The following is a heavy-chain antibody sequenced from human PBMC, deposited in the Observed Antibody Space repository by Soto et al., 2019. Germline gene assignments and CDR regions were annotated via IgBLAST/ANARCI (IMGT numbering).Heavy chain of an antibody. J-gene: IGHJ4*02. D-gene: IGHD1-26*01. V-gene: IGHV1-18*01. CDR1: GYTFTSYG. CDR3: ATDRGSYALDY. CDR2: ISAYNGNT. Sequence: QVQLVQSGAEVKKPGASVKVSCKASGYTFTSYGISWVRQAPGQGLEWMGWISAYNGNTNYAQKQQGRVTMTTYTSTSTAYMELRSLRSADTAVYYCATDRGSYALDYWGQGPLVTVSS.